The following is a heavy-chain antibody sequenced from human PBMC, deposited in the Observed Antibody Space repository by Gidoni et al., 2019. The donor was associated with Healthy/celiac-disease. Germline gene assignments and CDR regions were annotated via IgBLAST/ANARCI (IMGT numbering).Heavy chain of an antibody. CDR1: GGSISSVDYY. D-gene: IGHD2-2*01. Sequence: QVQLQESGPGLVKPSQTLSLTCTVSGGSISSVDYYWSWIRQPPGKGLEWIGYIYYSGSTYYNPSLKSRVTISVDTSKNQFSLKLSSVTAADTAVYYCARCGLLYCSSTSCLCAFDIWGQGTMVTVSS. CDR3: ARCGLLYCSSTSCLCAFDI. V-gene: IGHV4-30-4*01. J-gene: IGHJ3*02. CDR2: IYYSGST.